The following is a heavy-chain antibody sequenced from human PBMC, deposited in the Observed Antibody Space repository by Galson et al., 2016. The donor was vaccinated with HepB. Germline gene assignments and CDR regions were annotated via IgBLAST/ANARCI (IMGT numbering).Heavy chain of an antibody. CDR2: ISYDGSNI. D-gene: IGHD1-26*01. Sequence: SLRLSCAASGFIFSSYAMHWVRQAPGKGLEWLADISYDGSNIYSADSVKSRFTISRDNSKNMVHLQLNSLRVEDTALYYCAKGHRGSDYDAAFDVWGQGTMVTVSS. J-gene: IGHJ3*01. CDR1: GFIFSSYA. CDR3: AKGHRGSDYDAAFDV. V-gene: IGHV3-30*18.